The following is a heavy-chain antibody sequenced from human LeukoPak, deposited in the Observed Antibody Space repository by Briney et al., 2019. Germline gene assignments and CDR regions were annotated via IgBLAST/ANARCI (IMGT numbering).Heavy chain of an antibody. D-gene: IGHD3-10*01. CDR3: ARGGYYGGSGTYGFFDY. V-gene: IGHV7-4-1*02. J-gene: IGHJ4*03. Sequence: ASVKDSCKGSGYKFISYAMNWVRQAPGQGPEWMGWINTDTGNPTYARGFTGQYVFSVDTSVTTAYLQINSLRTEDTAVYYCARGGYYGGSGTYGFFDYWGQGSLVTVSS. CDR2: INTDTGNP. CDR1: GYKFISYA.